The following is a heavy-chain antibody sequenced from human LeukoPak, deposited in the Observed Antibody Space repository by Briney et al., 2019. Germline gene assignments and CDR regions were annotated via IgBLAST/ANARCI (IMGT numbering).Heavy chain of an antibody. Sequence: SETLSLTCAVYGGSFSGYYWSWIRQPPGKGLEWIGEINHSGSTNYNPSLKSRVTISVDTSKNQLSLKLSSVTAANTAVYYCARGKSRGYSGGNWFDPWGQGTLVTVSS. J-gene: IGHJ5*02. CDR2: INHSGST. V-gene: IGHV4-34*01. CDR1: GGSFSGYY. CDR3: ARGKSRGYSGGNWFDP. D-gene: IGHD5-18*01.